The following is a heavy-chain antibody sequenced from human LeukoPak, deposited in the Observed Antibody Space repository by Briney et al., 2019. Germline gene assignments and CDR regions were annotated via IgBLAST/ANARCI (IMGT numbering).Heavy chain of an antibody. CDR1: GGSISSSNW. CDR2: IYHSGST. D-gene: IGHD3-10*01. V-gene: IGHV4-4*02. J-gene: IGHJ3*02. CDR3: ARDPWDTMVRGVRVEDAFDI. Sequence: SGTLSLTCAVSGGSISSSNWWSWVRQPPGKGLEWIGEIYHSGSTNYNPSLKSRVTISVDKSKNQFSLKLSSVTAADTAVYYCARDPWDTMVRGVRVEDAFDIWGQGTMVTVSS.